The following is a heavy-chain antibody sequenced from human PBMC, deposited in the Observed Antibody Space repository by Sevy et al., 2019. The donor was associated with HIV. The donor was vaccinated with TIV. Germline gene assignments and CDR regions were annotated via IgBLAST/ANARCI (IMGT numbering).Heavy chain of an antibody. J-gene: IGHJ4*02. D-gene: IGHD3-22*01. CDR2: IYYSGST. V-gene: IGHV4-59*01. Sequence: SETLSLTCTVSGGSISSYYWSWIRQPPGKGLEWIGYIYYSGSTNYNPSLKSRVTISVDTSKNQFSLKLSSVTAADTAVYYCASLHYYDSSGYTFDYWGQGTMVTVSS. CDR3: ASLHYYDSSGYTFDY. CDR1: GGSISSYY.